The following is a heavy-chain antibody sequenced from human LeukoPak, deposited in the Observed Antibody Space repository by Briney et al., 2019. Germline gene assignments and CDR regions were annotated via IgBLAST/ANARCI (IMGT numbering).Heavy chain of an antibody. D-gene: IGHD3-10*01. CDR3: ARNWMVRGVISPGY. Sequence: ASVKVSCKASGYTFTGYYMHWVRQAPGQGLEWMGWINPNSGGTNYAQKFQGRVTMTRDTSISTAYMELSSLRSEDTAVYYCARNWMVRGVISPGYWGQGTLVTVSS. CDR1: GYTFTGYY. V-gene: IGHV1-2*02. J-gene: IGHJ4*02. CDR2: INPNSGGT.